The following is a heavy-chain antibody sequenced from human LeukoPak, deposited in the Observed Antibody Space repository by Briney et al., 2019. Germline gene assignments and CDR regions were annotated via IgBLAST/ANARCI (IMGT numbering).Heavy chain of an antibody. V-gene: IGHV3-7*01. CDR3: ARADSGSYSDAFDI. J-gene: IGHJ3*02. CDR1: GFTFSSYW. Sequence: GGSLRLSCAASGFTFSSYWMSWVRQAPGKGLEWVANIKQDGSEKYYVDSVKGQFTISRDNAKNSLYLQMNSLRAEDTAVYYCARADSGSYSDAFDIWGQGTMVTVSS. CDR2: IKQDGSEK. D-gene: IGHD1-26*01.